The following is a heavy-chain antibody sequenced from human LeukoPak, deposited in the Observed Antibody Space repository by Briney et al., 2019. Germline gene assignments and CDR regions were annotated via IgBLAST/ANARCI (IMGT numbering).Heavy chain of an antibody. CDR2: ITATGLHI. Sequence: GGSLRLSCAGSGVTFSGYSVNWVRQAPGKGLEWVSAITATGLHIYYADSVKGRFTISRDNAKNSLYLQMNSLRVEDTAVYYCATTLNIATAAYFWGQGTLVTVSS. J-gene: IGHJ4*02. D-gene: IGHD6-13*01. CDR3: ATTLNIATAAYF. V-gene: IGHV3-21*01. CDR1: GVTFSGYS.